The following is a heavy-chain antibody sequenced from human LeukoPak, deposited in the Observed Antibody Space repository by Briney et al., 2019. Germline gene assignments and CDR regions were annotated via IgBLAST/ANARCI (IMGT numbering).Heavy chain of an antibody. D-gene: IGHD3/OR15-3a*01. J-gene: IGHJ6*02. Sequence: GASVKVSCKASGYTFTSYDTNWVRQATGQGLEWMGWMNPNSGNTGYAQKFQGRVTMTRNTSISTAYMELSSLRSEDTAVYYCARGGTGYYGEIYYYYYYGMDVWGQGTTVTVSS. CDR1: GYTFTSYD. CDR2: MNPNSGNT. V-gene: IGHV1-8*01. CDR3: ARGGTGYYGEIYYYYYYGMDV.